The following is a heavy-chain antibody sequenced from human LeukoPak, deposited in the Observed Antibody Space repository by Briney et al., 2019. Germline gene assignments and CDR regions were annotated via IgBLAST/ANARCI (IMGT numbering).Heavy chain of an antibody. V-gene: IGHV3-23*01. D-gene: IGHD5-12*01. J-gene: IGHJ4*02. CDR3: AREDSGYDAD. CDR2: LNGRTT. CDR1: GFTLSNYA. Sequence: PGGSLRLSCAAPGFTLSNYAMSWVRQAPGKGLEGVSTLNGRTTYYAHSVKGGFTISRDTSKNTLYLQMNSLRGDDTALYYCAREDSGYDADWGQGTLVTVSS.